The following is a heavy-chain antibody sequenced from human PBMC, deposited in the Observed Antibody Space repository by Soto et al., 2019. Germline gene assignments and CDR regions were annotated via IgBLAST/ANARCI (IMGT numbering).Heavy chain of an antibody. CDR3: ARAEIFGVTNGMDV. J-gene: IGHJ6*02. V-gene: IGHV3-21*01. Sequence: GGSLRLSCAASGFTFSSYSMNWVRQAPGKGLEWVSSISSSSSYIYYADSVKGRFTISRDNAKNSLYLQMNSLRAEDTAVYYCARAEIFGVTNGMDVWGQGTTVTVSS. CDR1: GFTFSSYS. D-gene: IGHD3-3*01. CDR2: ISSSSSYI.